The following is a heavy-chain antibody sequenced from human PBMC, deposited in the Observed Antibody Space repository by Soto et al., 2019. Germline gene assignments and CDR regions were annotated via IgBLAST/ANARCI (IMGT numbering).Heavy chain of an antibody. CDR3: AMKYCSSTSCYRDY. CDR2: ISGSGGST. CDR1: GFTFSNYA. V-gene: IGHV3-23*01. Sequence: GGSLRLSCAASGFTFSNYAVTWVRQAPGKGLEWVSTISGSGGSTYYADSVKGRFTISRDNSKNTLYLQMNSLRAEDTAVYYCAMKYCSSTSCYRDYWGQGTLVTVSS. D-gene: IGHD2-2*02. J-gene: IGHJ4*02.